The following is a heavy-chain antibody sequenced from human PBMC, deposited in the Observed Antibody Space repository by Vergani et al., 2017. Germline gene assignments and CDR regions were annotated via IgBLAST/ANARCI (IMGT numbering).Heavy chain of an antibody. CDR1: GFTFSSYD. CDR2: IGTAGDT. CDR3: ARGLSSGWIHYYCGMDV. Sequence: EVQLVESGGGLVQPGGSLRLSCAVSGFTFSSYDMHWVRQATGKGLEWVSAIGTAGDTYYPGSVKGQFTISRENAKNSLYLQMNSLRAGDAAVYYCARGLSSGWIHYYCGMDVWGQGTTVTVSS. J-gene: IGHJ6*02. D-gene: IGHD6-19*01. V-gene: IGHV3-13*01.